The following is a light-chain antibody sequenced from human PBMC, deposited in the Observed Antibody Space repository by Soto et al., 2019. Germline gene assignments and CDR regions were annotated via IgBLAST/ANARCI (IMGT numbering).Light chain of an antibody. CDR2: SFN. CDR3: QSYDDSLSGSGV. J-gene: IGLJ1*01. V-gene: IGLV1-40*01. CDR1: RSNIGAGYD. Sequence: QSVLTQPPSVSGAPGQTVTISCTGSRSNIGAGYDIHWYQFLPGTAPKLLLYSFNKRPSGIPDRFSGSKSDTSASLAITGLQPEDEADYYCQSYDDSLSGSGVFGTGTKVTVL.